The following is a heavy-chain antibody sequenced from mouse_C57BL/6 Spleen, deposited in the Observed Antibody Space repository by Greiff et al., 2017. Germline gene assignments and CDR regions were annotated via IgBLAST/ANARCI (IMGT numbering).Heavy chain of an antibody. CDR2: ISSGSSTI. J-gene: IGHJ2*01. V-gene: IGHV5-17*01. D-gene: IGHD2-1*01. CDR3: AINYVGYFDY. Sequence: DVQLVESGGGLVKPGGSLKLSCAASGFTFSDYGMHWVRQAPEKGLEWVAYISSGSSTIYYADTVKGRFTISRDNAKNTLFLQMTSLRSEDTAMYYCAINYVGYFDYWGQGTTLTVSS. CDR1: GFTFSDYG.